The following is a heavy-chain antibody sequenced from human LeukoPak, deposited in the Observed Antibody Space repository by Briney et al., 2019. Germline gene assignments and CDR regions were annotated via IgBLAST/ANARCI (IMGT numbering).Heavy chain of an antibody. CDR3: ATQKTTARPGYYFDY. J-gene: IGHJ4*02. CDR2: IYTSGSS. CDR1: GGSLSSGSYY. Sequence: SETLSLTCTVSGGSLSSGSYYWSWIRQPAGKGLEWIGRIYTSGSSNYHPSLKSRVTISVDTSKNQFSLRLSSVTAADTAVYYCATQKTTARPGYYFDYWGQGTLVTVSS. D-gene: IGHD6-6*01. V-gene: IGHV4-61*02.